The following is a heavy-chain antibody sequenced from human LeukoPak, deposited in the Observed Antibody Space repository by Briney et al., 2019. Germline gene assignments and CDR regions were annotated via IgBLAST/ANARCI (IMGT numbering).Heavy chain of an antibody. Sequence: SETLSLTCTVSRGSVSSSTYYWSWVRQPPGKGLEWIASIYYTGSTYYNPSLKSRATISLDMSKNEFFLTMTSVTAADTAVYFCTAEKNGSPHYWGQGTQVTASS. CDR3: TAEKNGSPHY. J-gene: IGHJ4*02. D-gene: IGHD2-8*01. V-gene: IGHV4-39*07. CDR1: RGSVSSSTYY. CDR2: IYYTGST.